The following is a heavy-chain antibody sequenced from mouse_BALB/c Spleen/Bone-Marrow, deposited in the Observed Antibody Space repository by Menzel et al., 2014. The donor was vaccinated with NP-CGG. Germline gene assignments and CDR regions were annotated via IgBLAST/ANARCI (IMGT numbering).Heavy chain of an antibody. Sequence: EVQLVESGTVLTGPGASVKMSCKASGYSFTSYWMHWVKQRPGQGLEWIGAIYPGNINTSYNQKFKGKAKLTAVTSASPAYMELSSLTNEDSAVYYCTVSLTLYYFDYWGQGTTLTVSS. V-gene: IGHV1-5*01. J-gene: IGHJ2*01. CDR2: IYPGNINT. CDR1: GYSFTSYW. CDR3: TVSLTLYYFDY. D-gene: IGHD5-1*01.